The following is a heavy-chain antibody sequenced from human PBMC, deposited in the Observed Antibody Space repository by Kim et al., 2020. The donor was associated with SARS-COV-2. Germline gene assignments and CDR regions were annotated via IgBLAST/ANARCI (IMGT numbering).Heavy chain of an antibody. CDR1: GGSFSGYY. V-gene: IGHV4-34*01. Sequence: SETLSLTCAVYGGSFSGYYWSWIRQPPGKGLEWIGEINHSGSTNYNPSLKSRVTISVDTSKNQFSLKLSSVTAADTAVYYCARLVVYCSSTSCYGGEGYYYYGMDVWGQGTTVTVSS. CDR2: INHSGST. J-gene: IGHJ6*02. CDR3: ARLVVYCSSTSCYGGEGYYYYGMDV. D-gene: IGHD2-2*01.